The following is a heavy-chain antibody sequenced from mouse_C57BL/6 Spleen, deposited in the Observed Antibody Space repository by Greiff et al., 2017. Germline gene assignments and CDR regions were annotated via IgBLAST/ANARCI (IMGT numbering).Heavy chain of an antibody. J-gene: IGHJ1*03. D-gene: IGHD1-1*01. CDR1: GYTFTSYW. Sequence: VQLQQPGAELVMPGASVTLSCTASGYTFTSYWMHWVKQRPGPGLEWIGELDPSDSYTNYTQKFQGKSTLTVDKSSSTAYMQLSSLTSEDSAVYYCARGGSLWYFDVWGTGTTVTVSS. V-gene: IGHV1-69*01. CDR2: LDPSDSYT. CDR3: ARGGSLWYFDV.